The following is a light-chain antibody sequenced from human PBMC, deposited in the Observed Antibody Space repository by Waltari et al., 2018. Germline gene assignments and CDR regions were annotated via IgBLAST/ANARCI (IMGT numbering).Light chain of an antibody. CDR1: QSVSRA. J-gene: IGKJ1*01. Sequence: EIVLTQSPGTLSLSPGERATLSCRASQSVSRALAWYQQKPGQAPRLVIYAASTRATGVPNRFSGSGSGTDFSVTISRVDPEDLAVYYCQHYVNLPVTFGQGTKVEI. V-gene: IGKV3-20*01. CDR3: QHYVNLPVT. CDR2: AAS.